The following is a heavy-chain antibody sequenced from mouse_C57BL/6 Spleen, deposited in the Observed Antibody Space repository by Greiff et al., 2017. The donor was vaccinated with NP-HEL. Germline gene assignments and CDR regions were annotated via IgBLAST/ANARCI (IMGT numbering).Heavy chain of an antibody. CDR3: ARGNYDWYFDV. D-gene: IGHD2-1*01. CDR2: ITHSGET. Sequence: VKLVESGPGLVKPSQSLFLTCSITGFPITSGYYWIWIRQSPGKPLEWMGYITHSGETFYNPSLQSPISITRETSKNQFFLQLNSVTTEDTAMYYCARGNYDWYFDVWGTGTTVTVSS. J-gene: IGHJ1*03. CDR1: GFPITSGYY. V-gene: IGHV12-3*01.